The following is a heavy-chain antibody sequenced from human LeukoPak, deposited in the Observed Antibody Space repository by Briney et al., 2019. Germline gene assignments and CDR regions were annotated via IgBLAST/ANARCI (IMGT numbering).Heavy chain of an antibody. D-gene: IGHD6-19*01. CDR3: AKVREQWLVGNDAFDI. CDR2: INHNGNVN. V-gene: IGHV3-7*03. CDR1: GFTFSSYW. J-gene: IGHJ3*02. Sequence: GGSLRLSCAASGFTFSSYWMNWARQAPGKGLEWVASINHNGNVNYYVDSVKGRFTISRDNAKNSLYLQMNSLRAEDTAVYYCAKVREQWLVGNDAFDIWGQGTMVTVSS.